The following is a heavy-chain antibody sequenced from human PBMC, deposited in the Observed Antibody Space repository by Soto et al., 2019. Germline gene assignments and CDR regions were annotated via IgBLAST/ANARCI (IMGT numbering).Heavy chain of an antibody. CDR2: IYYSGST. Sequence: TLSLTCTVSGGSISSYYWSWIRQPPGKGLEWIGYIYYSGSTNYNPSLKSRVTISVDTSKNQFSLKLSSVTAADTAVYYCARLAYYDYIWGSYRTYYFDYWGQGTLVTVSS. D-gene: IGHD3-16*02. CDR1: GGSISSYY. CDR3: ARLAYYDYIWGSYRTYYFDY. V-gene: IGHV4-59*08. J-gene: IGHJ4*02.